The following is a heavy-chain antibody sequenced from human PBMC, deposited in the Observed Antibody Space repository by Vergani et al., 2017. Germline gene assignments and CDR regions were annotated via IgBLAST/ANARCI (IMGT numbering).Heavy chain of an antibody. D-gene: IGHD6-19*01. CDR2: IHYSENT. CDR3: ASDTHSGQRADR. J-gene: IGHJ5*02. V-gene: IGHV4-59*11. CDR1: FDSIRNLY. Sequence: QVQLQESGPGLVKSSETPSLTCSVSFDSIRNLYCNWIRQPPGKGLEWIGSIHYSENTNYNPSLKTRVTISVDTSKNQFSLTLTSVTAAYTAVYYCASDTHSGQRADRWGQGILVTVTS.